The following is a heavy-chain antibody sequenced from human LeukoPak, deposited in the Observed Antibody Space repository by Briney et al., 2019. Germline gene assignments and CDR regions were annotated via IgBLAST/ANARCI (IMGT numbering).Heavy chain of an antibody. D-gene: IGHD6-19*01. J-gene: IGHJ4*02. Sequence: ASVKVSCKASGYTFTSYGISWVRQAPGQGLEWMGWISAYNGNTNYAQKLQGRVTMTTDTSTSTAYKELRSLRSDDTAVYYCASNRYSSGSASFDYWGQGTLVTVSS. CDR3: ASNRYSSGSASFDY. V-gene: IGHV1-18*01. CDR1: GYTFTSYG. CDR2: ISAYNGNT.